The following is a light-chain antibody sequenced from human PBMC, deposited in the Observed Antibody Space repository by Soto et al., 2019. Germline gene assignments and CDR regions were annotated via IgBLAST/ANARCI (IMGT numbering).Light chain of an antibody. CDR2: DAS. V-gene: IGKV3-11*01. J-gene: IGKJ1*01. CDR3: QQRSNWPLGT. CDR1: QSVSSY. Sequence: EMVLTQSPATLSLSPGERATLSCRASQSVSSYLAWYQQKPGQAPRLLIYDASNRATGIPARFSGSGSGTDFTLTISSLEPEDFAVYYCQQRSNWPLGTFGQGTKVDI.